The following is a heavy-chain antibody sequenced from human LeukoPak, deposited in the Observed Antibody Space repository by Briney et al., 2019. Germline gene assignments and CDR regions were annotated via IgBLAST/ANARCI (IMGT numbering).Heavy chain of an antibody. J-gene: IGHJ4*02. CDR1: GGSLSSYY. CDR2: IYSSGST. V-gene: IGHV4-59*01. D-gene: IGHD3-22*01. Sequence: SETLSLTCTVSGGSLSSYYWSWVRQPPGKGLEWIGHIYSSGSTNYNPSLTSRVTISVDTSKNQFSLKLSSVTAADTAVYYCARNYDSSGYTAFGYGGRGTLLTVSS. CDR3: ARNYDSSGYTAFGY.